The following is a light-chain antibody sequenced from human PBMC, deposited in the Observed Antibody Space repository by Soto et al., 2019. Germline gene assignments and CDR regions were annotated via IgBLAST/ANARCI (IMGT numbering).Light chain of an antibody. J-gene: IGKJ3*01. CDR2: DAS. CDR3: QRLSNLFT. V-gene: IGKV3-11*01. Sequence: EIVLTQSPATLSLSPGERATLSCRASQSLSNFLAWYQQKPGQAPRLLIYDASNRATGIPVRFSGSGSGTDFTLTTSGLGPEDFAFYYGQRLSNLFTFGPGTTV. CDR1: QSLSNF.